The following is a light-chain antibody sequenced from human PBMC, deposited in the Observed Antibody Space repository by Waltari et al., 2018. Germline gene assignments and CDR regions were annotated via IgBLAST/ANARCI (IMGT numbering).Light chain of an antibody. CDR1: QSVLYSSNNKNY. V-gene: IGKV4-1*01. CDR3: QQYYSTPPT. J-gene: IGKJ1*01. CDR2: WAS. Sequence: DIVMTQSPDSLAVSLGERATLNFKSSQSVLYSSNNKNYLAWYQQKPGQPPKLLICWASIRESGVPDRFSGSGSGTDFTLTISSLQAEDVAVYYCQQYYSTPPTFGQGTKVEIK.